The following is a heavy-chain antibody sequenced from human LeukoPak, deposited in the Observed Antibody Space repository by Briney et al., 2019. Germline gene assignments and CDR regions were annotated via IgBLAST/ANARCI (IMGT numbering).Heavy chain of an antibody. CDR3: ARDGFSNGDPHHDGFDV. V-gene: IGHV3-48*04. Sequence: GGSLRLSCAASGFTFSAYSMNWVRQAPGKGLEWVSYISSGSYTIYYADSVKGRFTISRDNAKNSLYLQMNSLRAKDTAVYYCARDGFSNGDPHHDGFDVWGQGTMVTVSS. D-gene: IGHD2-8*01. CDR1: GFTFSAYS. J-gene: IGHJ3*01. CDR2: ISSGSYTI.